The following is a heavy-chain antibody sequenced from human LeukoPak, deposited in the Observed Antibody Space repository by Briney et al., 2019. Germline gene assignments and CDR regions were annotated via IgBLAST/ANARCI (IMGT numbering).Heavy chain of an antibody. CDR3: ARADCGGDCYSTSDLDY. V-gene: IGHV1-2*02. CDR2: INPNSGVT. Sequence: ASVKVSCKASGYTFTGYYIRWVRQAPGQGLEWMGWINPNSGVTNYAQKFQGRVTMTRDTSISTAYMELSRLRSDDTAVFYCARADCGGDCYSTSDLDYWGQGTLVTVSS. D-gene: IGHD2-21*02. J-gene: IGHJ4*02. CDR1: GYTFTGYY.